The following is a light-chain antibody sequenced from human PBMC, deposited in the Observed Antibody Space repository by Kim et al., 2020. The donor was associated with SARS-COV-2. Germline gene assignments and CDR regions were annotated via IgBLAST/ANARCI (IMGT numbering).Light chain of an antibody. CDR3: SSYAGINNLL. V-gene: IGLV2-8*01. Sequence: GQSVNISCAGTSSDIGGYNYVSWYQQHPGKAPKLIIYEVSKRPSGVPDRFSGSKSDNTASLTVSGLQAEDEADYYCSSYAGINNLLFGTGTKVTVL. J-gene: IGLJ1*01. CDR1: SSDIGGYNY. CDR2: EVS.